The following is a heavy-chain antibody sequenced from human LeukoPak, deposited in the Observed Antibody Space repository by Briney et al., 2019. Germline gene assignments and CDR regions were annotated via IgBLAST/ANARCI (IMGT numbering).Heavy chain of an antibody. CDR1: GGSISSYY. V-gene: IGHV4-4*07. D-gene: IGHD6-19*01. J-gene: IGHJ3*01. CDR2: IYTSGST. CDR3: ARDIAVAALDAFDF. Sequence: PSETLSLTCTVSGGSISSYYWSWIRQPAGKGLEWIGRIYTSGSTNYNPSLKSRVTMSVDTSKNQFSLKLSSVTAADTAVYYCARDIAVAALDAFDFWGQGTMVTVSS.